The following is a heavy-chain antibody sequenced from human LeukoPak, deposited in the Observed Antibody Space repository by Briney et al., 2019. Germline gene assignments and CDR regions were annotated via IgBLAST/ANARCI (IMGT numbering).Heavy chain of an antibody. CDR2: ISSSSSYI. Sequence: WGSLTLSCAASGCTFSSYSMNWVRQAPGKGLEWVSSISSSSSYIYYADAVKGRFTISRDNAKNSLYLQMNSLRTEVTAVSYGARTIVTFDYWGQGTLVTVSS. CDR3: ARTIVTFDY. CDR1: GCTFSSYS. J-gene: IGHJ4*02. V-gene: IGHV3-21*01. D-gene: IGHD3-16*02.